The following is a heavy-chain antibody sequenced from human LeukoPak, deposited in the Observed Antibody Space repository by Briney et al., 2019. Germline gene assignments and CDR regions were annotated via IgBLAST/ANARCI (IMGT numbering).Heavy chain of an antibody. V-gene: IGHV1-2*02. CDR3: ARDGTSSGYVYYMDV. D-gene: IGHD3-22*01. CDR2: INPNSGGT. Sequence: ASVKVSCKASGYTFTGYYMHWVRQAPGQGLEWMGWINPNSGGTNYAQKFQGRVTMTRDTSISTAYMELSRLRSDDTAVYYCARDGTSSGYVYYMDVWGKGTTVTVPS. CDR1: GYTFTGYY. J-gene: IGHJ6*03.